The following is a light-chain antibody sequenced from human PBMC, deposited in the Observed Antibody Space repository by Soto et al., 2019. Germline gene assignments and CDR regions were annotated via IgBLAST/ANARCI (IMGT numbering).Light chain of an antibody. CDR2: EVS. Sequence: QSALTQPASVSGSPGQSITISCTGTSSDVGAYNYVSWYQHHPGKAPKLMIFEVSNRPSGVSNRFSASKSGNTASLTISRLQTEDEADYYCSSYTRTYTLVFGTGTKVTVL. V-gene: IGLV2-14*01. CDR3: SSYTRTYTLV. CDR1: SSDVGAYNY. J-gene: IGLJ1*01.